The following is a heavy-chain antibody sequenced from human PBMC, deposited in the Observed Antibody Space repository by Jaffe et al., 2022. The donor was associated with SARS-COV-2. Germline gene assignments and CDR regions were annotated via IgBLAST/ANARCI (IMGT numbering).Heavy chain of an antibody. J-gene: IGHJ4*02. CDR2: IYYSGST. V-gene: IGHV4-59*01. D-gene: IGHD6-13*01. CDR1: GGSISSYY. CDR3: ARAIYSSSWSPLLDY. Sequence: QVQLQESGPGLVKPSETLSLTCTVSGGSISSYYWSWIRQPPGKGLEWIGYIYYSGSTNYNPSLKSRVTISVDTSKNQFSLKLSSVTAADTAVYYCARAIYSSSWSPLLDYWGQGTLVTVSS.